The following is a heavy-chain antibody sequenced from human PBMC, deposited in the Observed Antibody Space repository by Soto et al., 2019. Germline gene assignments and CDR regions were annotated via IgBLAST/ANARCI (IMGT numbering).Heavy chain of an antibody. D-gene: IGHD5-12*01. CDR1: GYTFTSYA. V-gene: IGHV1-3*01. CDR3: ARDLVDSGYDLGHAFDI. CDR2: INAGNGNT. Sequence: GASVKVSCKASGYTFTSYAMHWVRQAPGQRLEWMGWINAGNGNTKYSQKFQGRVTITRDTSASTAYMELSSLRSEDTAVYYCARDLVDSGYDLGHAFDIWGQGTMVTV. J-gene: IGHJ3*02.